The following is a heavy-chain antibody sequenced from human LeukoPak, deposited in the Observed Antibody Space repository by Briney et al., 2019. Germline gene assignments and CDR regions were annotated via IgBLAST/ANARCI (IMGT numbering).Heavy chain of an antibody. Sequence: SETLSLTCTVSGGSISSYYWSWIRQPPGKGLEWIGSIYHSGSTYYNPSLKSRVTISVDTSKNQFSLKLSSVTAADTAVYYCARDLYGNYYDSSGYYGPGGWFDPWGQGTLVTVSS. CDR2: IYHSGST. D-gene: IGHD3-22*01. V-gene: IGHV4-59*12. J-gene: IGHJ5*02. CDR1: GGSISSYY. CDR3: ARDLYGNYYDSSGYYGPGGWFDP.